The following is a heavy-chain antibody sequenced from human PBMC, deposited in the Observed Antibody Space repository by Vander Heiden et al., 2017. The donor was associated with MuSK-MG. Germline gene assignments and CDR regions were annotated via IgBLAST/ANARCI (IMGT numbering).Heavy chain of an antibody. V-gene: IGHV4-38-2*02. CDR3: ARDVSGGLDAFDI. J-gene: IGHJ3*02. CDR1: GYSVSSGSY. Sequence: QVQLQESGPGLVKPSETLSLTCAVSGYSVSSGSYWGWIRQPPGKGLEWIGSIYHSGSTYYNPSLMSRVTISVDTSKNQFSLKLTSVTATDTALYYCARDVSGGLDAFDIWGQGTKVTVSS. D-gene: IGHD3-16*01. CDR2: IYHSGST.